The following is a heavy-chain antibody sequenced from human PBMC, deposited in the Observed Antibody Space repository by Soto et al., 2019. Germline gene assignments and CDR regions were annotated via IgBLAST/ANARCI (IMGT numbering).Heavy chain of an antibody. D-gene: IGHD3-10*01. Sequence: SETLSLTCAVYGGSFSGYYWSWIRQPPGKGLEWIGEINHSGSTNYNPSLKSRVTISVDTSKNQFSLKLSSVTAADTAVYYCARFSGSDRRYNWFDPWGQGTLVTVSS. CDR3: ARFSGSDRRYNWFDP. CDR2: INHSGST. J-gene: IGHJ5*02. CDR1: GGSFSGYY. V-gene: IGHV4-34*01.